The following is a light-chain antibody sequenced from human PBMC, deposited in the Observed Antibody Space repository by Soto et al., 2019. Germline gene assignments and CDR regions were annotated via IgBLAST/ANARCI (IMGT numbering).Light chain of an antibody. Sequence: DIQMTQSPSSLSASVGDRVTITCRASQSISNFLNWYQQKPGKAPELLIYAASSLHSGVPSRFSGSGSGTNFTLTISSLQPEDLATYSCQQSYTTPYTFGQGTKLEIK. J-gene: IGKJ2*01. CDR1: QSISNF. CDR2: AAS. V-gene: IGKV1-39*01. CDR3: QQSYTTPYT.